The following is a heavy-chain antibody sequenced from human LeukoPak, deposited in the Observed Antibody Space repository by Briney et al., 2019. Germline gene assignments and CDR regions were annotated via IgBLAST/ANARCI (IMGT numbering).Heavy chain of an antibody. CDR1: GGSISSYY. CDR2: IYTSGST. CDR3: ASSSYDILPGYRYYLDY. J-gene: IGHJ4*02. V-gene: IGHV4-4*07. D-gene: IGHD3-9*01. Sequence: PSETLSLTCTVSGGSISSYYWSWIRHPAGKGLEWIGRIYTSGSTNYNPSLKSRVTMSVDTSKNQFSLKLSSVTAADTAVYYCASSSYDILPGYRYYLDYWGQGTLVTVSS.